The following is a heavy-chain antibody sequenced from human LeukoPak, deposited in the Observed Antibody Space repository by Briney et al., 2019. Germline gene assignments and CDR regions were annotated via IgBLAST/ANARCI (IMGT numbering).Heavy chain of an antibody. D-gene: IGHD5-18*01. Sequence: ASVKVSCKASGYTFTSYGISWVRQAPGQGLEWMGWISVYNGNTNYAQELQGRVTMTTDTSTSTAYMELRSLRSDDTAVYYCAREPRLGYSYGFDAFYIWGQGTMVTVSS. J-gene: IGHJ3*02. V-gene: IGHV1-18*01. CDR2: ISVYNGNT. CDR1: GYTFTSYG. CDR3: AREPRLGYSYGFDAFYI.